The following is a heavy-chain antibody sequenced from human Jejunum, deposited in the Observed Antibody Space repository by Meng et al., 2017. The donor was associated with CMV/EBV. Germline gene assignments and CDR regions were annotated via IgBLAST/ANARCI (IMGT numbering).Heavy chain of an antibody. J-gene: IGHJ4*02. V-gene: IGHV4-39*01. D-gene: IGHD3-9*01. CDR2: ISYSGGT. CDR1: VAPISSRSYF. CDR3: ARHADVTTGPQDY. Sequence: SVAPISSRSYFWGWIGQPPGKGLEWIGSISYSGGTYYNPSLKSRVTMSVDTSKNQFSLNLNPVTAADTAVYYCARHADVTTGPQDYWGQGTLVTVSS.